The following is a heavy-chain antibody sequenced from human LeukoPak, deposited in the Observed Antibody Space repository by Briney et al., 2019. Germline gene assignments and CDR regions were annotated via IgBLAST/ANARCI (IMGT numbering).Heavy chain of an antibody. Sequence: PGGSLRLSCAASGFTFSDYYMSWIRQAPGKGLEWGSYISSSGSTIYYADSVKGRFTISRDNAKNSLYLQMNSLRAEDTAVYYRARDAYDSSGYSDYWGQGTLVTVSS. CDR2: ISSSGSTI. D-gene: IGHD3-22*01. V-gene: IGHV3-11*01. CDR3: ARDAYDSSGYSDY. J-gene: IGHJ4*02. CDR1: GFTFSDYY.